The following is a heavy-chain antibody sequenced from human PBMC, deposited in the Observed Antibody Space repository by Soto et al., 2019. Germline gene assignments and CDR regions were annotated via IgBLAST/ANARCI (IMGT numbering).Heavy chain of an antibody. CDR2: ISAYNGNT. CDR1: GYTFTSYG. Sequence: ASVKVSCKASGYTFTSYGISWVRQAPGQGLEWMGWISAYNGNTNYAQKLQGRVTMTTDTSTSTAYMELRSLRSDDTAVYYCARDLPQMGFGELLPHVDYWGQGTLVTVSS. D-gene: IGHD3-10*01. CDR3: ARDLPQMGFGELLPHVDY. V-gene: IGHV1-18*01. J-gene: IGHJ4*02.